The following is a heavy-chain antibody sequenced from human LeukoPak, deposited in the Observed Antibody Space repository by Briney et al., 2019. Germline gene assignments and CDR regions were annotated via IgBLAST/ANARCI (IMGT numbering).Heavy chain of an antibody. Sequence: GGSLRLSCAASRFTFSSYAMNWVRQAPGKGLEWVSRISTGAGGTAYADSVKGRFTISRDNSKNTLYLQMNSLRAEDTAVYYCAKGGGYGSGIYYPDYWGQGTLVTVSS. V-gene: IGHV3-23*01. D-gene: IGHD3-10*01. CDR1: RFTFSSYA. CDR3: AKGGGYGSGIYYPDY. CDR2: ISTGAGGT. J-gene: IGHJ4*02.